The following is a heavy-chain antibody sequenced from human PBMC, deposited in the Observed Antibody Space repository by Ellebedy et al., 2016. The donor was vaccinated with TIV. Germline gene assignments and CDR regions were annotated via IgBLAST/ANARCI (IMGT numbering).Heavy chain of an antibody. V-gene: IGHV5-51*01. CDR3: ARLGGNTNSALDY. Sequence: GESLKISCKGSGYSFTTSWIASVRQMPGKGLEWMGIIYPGDSDTRYSPSFQGQVTISADKSISTAYLQWSSLKASDTAVYYCARLGGNTNSALDYWGQGTLVTASS. D-gene: IGHD4-23*01. CDR2: IYPGDSDT. J-gene: IGHJ4*02. CDR1: GYSFTTSW.